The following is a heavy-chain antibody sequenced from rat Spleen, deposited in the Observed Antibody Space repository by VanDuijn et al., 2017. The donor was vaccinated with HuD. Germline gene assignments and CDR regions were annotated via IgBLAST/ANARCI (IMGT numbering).Heavy chain of an antibody. V-gene: IGHV5-31*01. CDR3: ATGGSIANPIWFAY. CDR1: GFTFDNYW. D-gene: IGHD1-2*01. Sequence: EVQLVESGGGLVQPGGSLKLSCVASGFTFDNYWMTWIRQAPGKGLEWVSSINTDGGDTYYPDSVKGRFTVSRDNAKSTLYLQMDSLRSEDTATYYWATGGSIANPIWFAYWGQGTLVTVSS. CDR2: INTDGGDT. J-gene: IGHJ3*01.